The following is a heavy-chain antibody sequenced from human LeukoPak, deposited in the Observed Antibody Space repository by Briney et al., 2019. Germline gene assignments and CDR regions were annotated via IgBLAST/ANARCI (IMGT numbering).Heavy chain of an antibody. Sequence: GGSLRLSSAASGFTFSSYWMNCVRQAPGKGLEWVATIKEDGSEKYYVDSVEGRFTISRDNAKNSLYLQLNSMRAEDTAVYYCGRRGSYLDYWGQGTLVTVSS. CDR1: GFTFSSYW. J-gene: IGHJ4*02. CDR2: IKEDGSEK. CDR3: GRRGSYLDY. V-gene: IGHV3-7*01. D-gene: IGHD1-26*01.